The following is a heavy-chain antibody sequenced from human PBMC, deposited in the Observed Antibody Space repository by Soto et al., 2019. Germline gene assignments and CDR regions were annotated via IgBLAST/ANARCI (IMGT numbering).Heavy chain of an antibody. Sequence: GGSLRLSCAASGFTFSSYWMSWVRQAPGKGLEWVANIKQDGSEKYYVDSVKGRFTISRDNAKNSLYLQMNSLRAEDTAVYYCARVMLDIVVVPAAMSPMDVWGKGTTVTVSS. J-gene: IGHJ6*03. CDR3: ARVMLDIVVVPAAMSPMDV. CDR2: IKQDGSEK. D-gene: IGHD2-2*01. V-gene: IGHV3-7*01. CDR1: GFTFSSYW.